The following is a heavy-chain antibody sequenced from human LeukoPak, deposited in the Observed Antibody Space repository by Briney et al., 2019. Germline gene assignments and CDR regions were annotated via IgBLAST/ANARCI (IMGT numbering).Heavy chain of an antibody. CDR3: AKDYYYDSSGYYYPLDY. CDR2: ISGSGGST. Sequence: GSLRLSCAASGFTFSSYAMSWVRQAPGKGLEWVSAISGSGGSTYYADSVKGRFTISRDNSKNTLYLQMNSLRAEDTAVYYCAKDYYYDSSGYYYPLDYWGQGTLVTVSS. V-gene: IGHV3-23*01. CDR1: GFTFSSYA. D-gene: IGHD3-22*01. J-gene: IGHJ4*02.